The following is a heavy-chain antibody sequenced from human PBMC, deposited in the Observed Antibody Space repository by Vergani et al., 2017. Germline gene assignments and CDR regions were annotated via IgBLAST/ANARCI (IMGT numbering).Heavy chain of an antibody. Sequence: QVQLVQSGAEVKKPGASVRVSCKASDYTFTNYGISWVRQAPGHGLEWMGWISAYNGDTNYAQKLHGRVTMTTDASTSTAYMELRSLRSDDTAVYYCARARAGRQWLAASGFDSWGQGTRVTVSS. CDR3: ARARAGRQWLAASGFDS. J-gene: IGHJ4*02. CDR1: DYTFTNYG. CDR2: ISAYNGDT. D-gene: IGHD6-19*01. V-gene: IGHV1-18*01.